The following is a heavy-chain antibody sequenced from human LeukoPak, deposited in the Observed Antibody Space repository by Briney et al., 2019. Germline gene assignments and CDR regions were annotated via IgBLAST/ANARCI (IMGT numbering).Heavy chain of an antibody. CDR3: ARRYCTNGVCLLDY. V-gene: IGHV4-59*08. CDR1: GGPISSYY. J-gene: IGHJ4*02. Sequence: SETLSLTCTVSGGPISSYYWSWIRQPPGKGLEWIGYIYYSGSTNYNPSLKSRVTISVDTSKNQFSLKLSSVTAADTAVYYCARRYCTNGVCLLDYWGQGTLVTVSS. CDR2: IYYSGST. D-gene: IGHD2-8*01.